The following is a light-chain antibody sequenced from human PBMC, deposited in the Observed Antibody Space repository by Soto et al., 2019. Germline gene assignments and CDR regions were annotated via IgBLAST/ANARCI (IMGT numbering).Light chain of an antibody. CDR1: QGISSY. CDR3: QQRYSTTRT. V-gene: IGKV1D-8*03. CDR2: AAS. Sequence: VIWMTQSPSLLSASTGDRVSISCRMSQGISSYLAWYQQKPGKDPDLMIYAASTLQSGVPSRFSGIVSGTDFNLTISSLQTEDCATYDGQQRYSTTRTFGQVTKVDIK. J-gene: IGKJ1*01.